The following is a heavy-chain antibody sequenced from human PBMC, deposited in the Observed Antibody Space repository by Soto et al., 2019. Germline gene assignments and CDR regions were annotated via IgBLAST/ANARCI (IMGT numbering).Heavy chain of an antibody. V-gene: IGHV4-31*03. Sequence: SETLSLTCTVSGGSISSGGYYWSWIRQHPGKGLEWIGYIYYSGSTYYNPSLKSRVTISVDTSKNQFSLKLGSVTAADTAVYYCARGKYYDFWSGYQPRYYYGMDVWGQGTTVTVSS. D-gene: IGHD3-3*01. J-gene: IGHJ6*02. CDR3: ARGKYYDFWSGYQPRYYYGMDV. CDR2: IYYSGST. CDR1: GGSISSGGYY.